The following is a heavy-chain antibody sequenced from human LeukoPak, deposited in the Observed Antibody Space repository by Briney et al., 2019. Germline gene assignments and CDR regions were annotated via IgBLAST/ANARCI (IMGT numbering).Heavy chain of an antibody. J-gene: IGHJ5*02. D-gene: IGHD5-24*01. Sequence: SETLSLTCTVSGGSISTSNYYWGWIRQPPGKGLEWFGNIYYSGSTYYNLSLKSRVTISVDTSKNQCSLKLSSVTAAATAVYCCARVSYNDHGRPSWFDPWGLGTLVTVSS. V-gene: IGHV4-39*07. CDR2: IYYSGST. CDR1: GGSISTSNYY. CDR3: ARVSYNDHGRPSWFDP.